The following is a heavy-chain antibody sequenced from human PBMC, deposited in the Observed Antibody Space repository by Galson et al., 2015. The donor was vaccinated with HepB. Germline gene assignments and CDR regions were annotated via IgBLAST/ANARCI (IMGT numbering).Heavy chain of an antibody. D-gene: IGHD3-22*01. CDR2: VDPEDGET. J-gene: IGHJ3*02. CDR3: ATVVVYYDSSAFDI. V-gene: IGHV1-69-2*01. Sequence: VKVSCKVSGYTFTDYYMHWVQQAPGKGLEWMGLVDPEDGETIYAEKFQGRVTITADTSTDTAYMELSSLRSEDTAVYYCATVVVYYDSSAFDIWGQGTMVTVSS. CDR1: GYTFTDYY.